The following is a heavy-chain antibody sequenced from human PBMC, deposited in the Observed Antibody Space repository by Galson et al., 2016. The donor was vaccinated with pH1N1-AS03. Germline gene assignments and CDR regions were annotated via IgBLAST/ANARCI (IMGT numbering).Heavy chain of an antibody. V-gene: IGHV3-7*03. D-gene: IGHD6-19*01. CDR1: GFTYDVYW. J-gene: IGHJ4*02. Sequence: SLRLSCAASGFTYDVYWMTWVRQAPGKGLEWVAKINQDGSDKKYANSVKGRFTISRDNAENSLYLKMNSLRSEDAAVFYCATGGTYTSGWILDNWGQGTLVAVSS. CDR3: ATGGTYTSGWILDN. CDR2: INQDGSDK.